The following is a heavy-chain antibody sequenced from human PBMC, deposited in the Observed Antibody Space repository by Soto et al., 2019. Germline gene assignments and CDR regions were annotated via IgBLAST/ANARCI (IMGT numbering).Heavy chain of an antibody. J-gene: IGHJ6*02. V-gene: IGHV1-2*04. D-gene: IGHD5-12*01. CDR3: ARLGRGGYDSYYYYGMDV. CDR1: GYTFTGYY. Sequence: ASVKVSCKASGYTFTGYYMHWVRQAPGQGLEWMGWINPNSGGTNYARKFQGWVTMTRDTSISTAYMELSRLRSDDTAVYYCARLGRGGYDSYYYYGMDVWGQGTTVTVSS. CDR2: INPNSGGT.